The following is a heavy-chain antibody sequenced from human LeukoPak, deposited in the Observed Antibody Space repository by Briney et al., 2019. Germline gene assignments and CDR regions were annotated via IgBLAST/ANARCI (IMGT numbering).Heavy chain of an antibody. Sequence: GGSLRLSCAGSGDSWMHWVRQVPGKGLVWVSRTKTDGSSRSYADSVKGRFTISNDNAENTLYLQMNSLRAEDTAVYYCARGDGVIMKDWGQGTLVIVSS. D-gene: IGHD3-10*01. CDR3: ARGDGVIMKD. J-gene: IGHJ4*02. CDR2: TKTDGSSR. V-gene: IGHV3-74*01. CDR1: GDSW.